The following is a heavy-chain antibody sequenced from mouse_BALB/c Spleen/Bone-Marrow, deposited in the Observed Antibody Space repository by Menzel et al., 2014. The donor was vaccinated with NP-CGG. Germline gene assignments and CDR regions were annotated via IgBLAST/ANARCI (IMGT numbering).Heavy chain of an antibody. V-gene: IGHV5-17*02. CDR1: GFTFSSFG. J-gene: IGHJ2*01. Sequence: EVKLMEPGGGLVQPGGSRKLSCAASGFTFSSFGMHWVRQAPERGLEWVAYISSGSSTIYYADTVKGRFTISRDNPKNTLFLQMTSLRSEDTAMYYCARGGNWEDFDYWGQGTTLTVSS. CDR3: ARGGNWEDFDY. D-gene: IGHD4-1*01. CDR2: ISSGSSTI.